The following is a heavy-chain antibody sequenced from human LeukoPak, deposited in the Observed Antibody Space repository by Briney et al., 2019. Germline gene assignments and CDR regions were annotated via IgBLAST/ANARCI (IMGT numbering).Heavy chain of an antibody. D-gene: IGHD5-18*01. CDR3: ARGWLQPYWYFDL. Sequence: ASVKVSCKTSGYTFSNYGISWVRQAPAQGLEWMGAISPYNGNTNYAQKFRGRVTMTTDTSTTTGYMELRSLRSDDTAIYYCARGWLQPYWYFDLWGRGTLVTVSS. CDR2: ISPYNGNT. V-gene: IGHV1-18*01. CDR1: GYTFSNYG. J-gene: IGHJ2*01.